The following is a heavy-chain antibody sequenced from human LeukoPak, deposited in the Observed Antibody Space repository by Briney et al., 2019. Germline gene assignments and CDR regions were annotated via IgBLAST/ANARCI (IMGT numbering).Heavy chain of an antibody. D-gene: IGHD4-17*01. Sequence: GGPLRLSCAASGFTFSSYWMHWVRHAPGKGLVWVSRINSDGSSTSYADSVKGRFTISRDNAKNTLYLQMNSLRAEDTAVYYCARVGDSYGDYVRFDYWGQGTLVTVSA. CDR3: ARVGDSYGDYVRFDY. J-gene: IGHJ4*02. V-gene: IGHV3-74*01. CDR2: INSDGSST. CDR1: GFTFSSYW.